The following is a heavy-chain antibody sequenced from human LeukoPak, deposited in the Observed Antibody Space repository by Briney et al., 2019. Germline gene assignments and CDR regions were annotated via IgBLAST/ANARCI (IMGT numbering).Heavy chain of an antibody. D-gene: IGHD1-7*01. CDR2: INWNGGST. CDR3: ARDDSSITGTKRH. J-gene: IGHJ4*02. Sequence: GGSLRLSCAASGFTFDDYGRSWVRHAPGKGLEWVSGINWNGGSTGYADSVRGRFTISRDNAKNSLYLQMNSLRAEDTALYYCARDDSSITGTKRHWGQGTLVTVSS. CDR1: GFTFDDYG. V-gene: IGHV3-20*04.